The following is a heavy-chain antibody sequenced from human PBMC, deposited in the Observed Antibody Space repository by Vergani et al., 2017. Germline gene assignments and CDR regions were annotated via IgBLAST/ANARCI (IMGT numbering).Heavy chain of an antibody. J-gene: IGHJ1*01. CDR1: GFTFSDYS. CDR3: ATKSCGTPGCQIGYFKE. V-gene: IGHV3-23*05. CDR2: IFSRGDST. D-gene: IGHD1-1*01. Sequence: EVQLLESGGGLAQPGGSLRLSCAASGFTFSDYSMSWVRQAPGKGLEWVSGIFSRGDSTYYADSVRGRFTISRDNSKSTLYLQMNSLRTEDTAVYYCATKSCGTPGCQIGYFKEWGQGTLVTVSS.